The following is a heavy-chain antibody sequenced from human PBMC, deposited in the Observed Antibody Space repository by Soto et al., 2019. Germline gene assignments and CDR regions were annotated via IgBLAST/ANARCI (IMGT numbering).Heavy chain of an antibody. CDR1: GYTFTSYG. V-gene: IGHV1-18*04. Sequence: ASVKVSCKASGYTFTSYGISWVRQAPGQGLEWMGCISAYNGNTNYAQKLQGRVTMTTDTSTSTAYMELRSLRSDDTAVYYCAGVGSDCSGGSCSYYYDSSGDYYYYGIDVWGQGTTVTVSS. CDR3: AGVGSDCSGGSCSYYYDSSGDYYYYGIDV. CDR2: ISAYNGNT. D-gene: IGHD2-15*01. J-gene: IGHJ6*02.